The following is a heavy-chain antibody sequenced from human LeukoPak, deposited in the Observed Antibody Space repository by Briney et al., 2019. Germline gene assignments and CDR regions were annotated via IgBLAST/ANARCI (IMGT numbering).Heavy chain of an antibody. J-gene: IGHJ4*02. CDR2: ISGSGGST. D-gene: IGHD2-2*01. V-gene: IGHV3-23*01. CDR3: AKDAVVVPAAMIDY. CDR1: GFTFSSYA. Sequence: GGSLRLSCAAPGFTFSSYAMSWVRQAPGKGLEWVSAISGSGGSTYYADSVKGRFTISRDNSKNTLYLQMNSLRAEDTAVYYCAKDAVVVPAAMIDYWGQGTLVTVSS.